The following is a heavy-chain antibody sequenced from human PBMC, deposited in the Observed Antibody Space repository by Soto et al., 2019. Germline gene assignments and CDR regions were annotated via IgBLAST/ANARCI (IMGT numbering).Heavy chain of an antibody. CDR3: PTSPFPTPSFGIAV. J-gene: IGHJ6*02. Sequence: GESLKISCKASGYSVSSYWIAWVRQMPGKGLEWMGIIYPADSDIRYSESSEGHVTISVDKSISTAYLQWSSLKASDTAIYYCPTSPFPTPSFGIAVWGQGTTVTVSS. D-gene: IGHD2-2*01. V-gene: IGHV5-51*01. CDR2: IYPADSDI. CDR1: GYSVSSYW.